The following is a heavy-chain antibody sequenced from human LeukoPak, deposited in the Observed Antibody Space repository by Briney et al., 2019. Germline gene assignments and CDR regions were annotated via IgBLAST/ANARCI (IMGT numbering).Heavy chain of an antibody. J-gene: IGHJ4*02. CDR2: ISYDGSNK. D-gene: IGHD6-13*01. CDR1: GFTFSSYA. CDR3: ARESSIAAAGPFDY. V-gene: IGHV3-30-3*01. Sequence: GRSLRLSYAASGFTFSSYAMHWVRQAPGKGLEWVAVISYDGSNKYYADSVKGRFTISRDNSKNTLYLQMNSLRAEDTAVYYCARESSIAAAGPFDYWGQGTLVTVSS.